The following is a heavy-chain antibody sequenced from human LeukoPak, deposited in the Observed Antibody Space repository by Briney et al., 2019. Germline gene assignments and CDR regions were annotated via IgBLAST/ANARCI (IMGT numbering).Heavy chain of an antibody. CDR3: ARHRGYYDSPNWFDP. Sequence: SEALSLTCTVSGGSISSSSYYWGWIRQPPGKGLEWIGSIYYSGSTYYNPSLKSRVTISVDTSKNQFSLKLSSVTAADTAVYYCARHRGYYDSPNWFDPWGQGTLVTVSS. J-gene: IGHJ5*02. V-gene: IGHV4-39*01. CDR1: GGSISSSSYY. CDR2: IYYSGST. D-gene: IGHD3-22*01.